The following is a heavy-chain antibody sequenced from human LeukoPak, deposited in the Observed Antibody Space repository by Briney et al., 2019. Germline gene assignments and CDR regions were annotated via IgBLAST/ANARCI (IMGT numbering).Heavy chain of an antibody. CDR1: GGSISRGDYY. Sequence: SQTLSLTCTVSGGSISRGDYYWSWLRQPPGKGLEWIGYIYYSGSTYYNPSLKSRVTISVDTSKNQFSLKLSSVTAADTAVYYCARDRSGALSFWGQGTLVTVSS. CDR3: ARDRSGALSF. V-gene: IGHV4-30-4*01. J-gene: IGHJ4*02. D-gene: IGHD3-16*02. CDR2: IYYSGST.